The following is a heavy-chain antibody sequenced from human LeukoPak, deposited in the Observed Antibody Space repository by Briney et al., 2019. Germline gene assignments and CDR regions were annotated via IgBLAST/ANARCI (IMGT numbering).Heavy chain of an antibody. V-gene: IGHV4-4*07. CDR1: GGSISSYY. Sequence: SETLSLTCTVSGGSISSYYWSWIRQPAGKGLEWIGRIHTSGSTNYSPSLKSRVTISVDTSKNQFSLKLSSVTAADTAVYYCARTRYYYNSRSYGAPYYFDYWGQGTLVTVSS. J-gene: IGHJ4*02. D-gene: IGHD3-10*01. CDR3: ARTRYYYNSRSYGAPYYFDY. CDR2: IHTSGST.